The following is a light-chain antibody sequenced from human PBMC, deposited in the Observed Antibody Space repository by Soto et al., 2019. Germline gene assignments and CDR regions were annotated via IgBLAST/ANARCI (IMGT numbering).Light chain of an antibody. J-gene: IGLJ3*02. Sequence: QTVVTQPPSVSGAPGQRITISCTGSSSNIGSLYDVHWYQQFPGAAPKLLIYGNTNRPSGVPERFSGSKSGTSASLAITGLQAEDEADYYCQSYDSSLSGSVFGGGTKVTVL. V-gene: IGLV1-40*01. CDR1: SSNIGSLYD. CDR2: GNT. CDR3: QSYDSSLSGSV.